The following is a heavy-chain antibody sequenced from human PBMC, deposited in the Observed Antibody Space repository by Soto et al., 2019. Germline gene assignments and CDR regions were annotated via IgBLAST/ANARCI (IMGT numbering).Heavy chain of an antibody. V-gene: IGHV2-5*02. J-gene: IGHJ4*02. CDR3: AHTMAPRIFDY. CDR1: GFSLITSGVG. Sequence: QITLKEAGPTLVKPTQTLTLTCSFSGFSLITSGVGVGWIRQPPGKALEWLALIYWDDDKGYSTSLKSRLTITKDTSRNQVVLTMTNMDPAATATYYCAHTMAPRIFDYWGQGTLVTVSS. CDR2: IYWDDDK.